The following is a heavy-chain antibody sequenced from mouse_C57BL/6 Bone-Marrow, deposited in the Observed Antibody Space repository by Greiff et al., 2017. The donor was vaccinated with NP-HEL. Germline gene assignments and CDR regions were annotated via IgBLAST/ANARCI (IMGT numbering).Heavy chain of an antibody. D-gene: IGHD2-3*01. CDR2: IWSGGST. CDR1: GFSLTSYG. CDR3: ARQFDGYSLFAY. Sequence: QVQLQQSGPGLVQPSQSLSITCTVSGFSLTSYGVHWVRQSPGKGLEWLGVIWSGGSTDYNAAFISRLSISKDNSKSQVFFKMNSLQADDTAIYYCARQFDGYSLFAYWGQGTLVTVSA. J-gene: IGHJ3*01. V-gene: IGHV2-2*01.